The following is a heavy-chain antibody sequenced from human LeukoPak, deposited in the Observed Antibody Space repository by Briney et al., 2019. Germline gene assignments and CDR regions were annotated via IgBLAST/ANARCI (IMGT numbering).Heavy chain of an antibody. CDR2: INAGNGHT. J-gene: IGHJ4*02. CDR1: GYTFTGYY. Sequence: ASVKVSCKASGYTFTGYYMHWVRQAPGQGLEWMGWINAGNGHTKYSQNFQGRVTITRDSSANIVYMDVSSLTSEDTAVYYCARGIWSATRVDYYLDNWGRGTLVTVSS. CDR3: ARGIWSATRVDYYLDN. D-gene: IGHD5-24*01. V-gene: IGHV1-3*01.